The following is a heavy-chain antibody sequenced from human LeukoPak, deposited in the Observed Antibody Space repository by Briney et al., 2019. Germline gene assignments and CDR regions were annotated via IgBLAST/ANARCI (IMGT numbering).Heavy chain of an antibody. CDR3: ARVVGANRDYYYYYMDV. CDR2: IYYSGST. Sequence: SETLSLTCTVSGGSISSYYWSWIRQPPGKGLEWIGYIYYSGSTNYNPSLKSRVTISVDTSKNQFSLNLSSVTAADTAVYHCARVVGANRDYYYYYMDVWGKGTTVTVSS. CDR1: GGSISSYY. V-gene: IGHV4-59*12. J-gene: IGHJ6*03. D-gene: IGHD1-26*01.